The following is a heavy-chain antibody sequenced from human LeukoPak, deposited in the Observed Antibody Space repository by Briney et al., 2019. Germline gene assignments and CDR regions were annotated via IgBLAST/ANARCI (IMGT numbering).Heavy chain of an antibody. Sequence: PGGSLRLSCAASGFTFSDHWMSWVRQAPGKGLEWVANINQGGSDKYYVDSVKGRFTISRDNANNLLYLQKNSLRGEDTAVYYCTRDRSRAEDDWGQGTLVTVSS. J-gene: IGHJ4*02. D-gene: IGHD1-14*01. CDR2: INQGGSDK. V-gene: IGHV3-7*01. CDR3: TRDRSRAEDD. CDR1: GFTFSDHW.